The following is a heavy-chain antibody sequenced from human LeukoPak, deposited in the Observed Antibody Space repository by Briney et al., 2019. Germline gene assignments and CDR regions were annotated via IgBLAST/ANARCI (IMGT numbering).Heavy chain of an antibody. Sequence: GGSLRLSCAASGFTFSSYWMNWVRQAPGKGLEWVANIQQHGSEKNYVNSVKGRFTISRDDAKNSLYLQMNSLRVEDTAVYYCAKGIYERSGHYQYYFDCWGQGTLVTVSS. D-gene: IGHD3-22*01. CDR1: GFTFSSYW. CDR3: AKGIYERSGHYQYYFDC. V-gene: IGHV3-7*01. J-gene: IGHJ4*02. CDR2: IQQHGSEK.